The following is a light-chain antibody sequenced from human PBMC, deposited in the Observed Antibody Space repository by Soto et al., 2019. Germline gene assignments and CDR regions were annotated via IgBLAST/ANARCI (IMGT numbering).Light chain of an antibody. CDR1: QDIKNY. CDR2: DAS. V-gene: IGKV1-33*01. J-gene: IGKJ5*01. Sequence: GDRVTITCQASQDIKNYLSWYQHKAGKAPKLLIYDASESEQGVPGRFSGSGAGTDCTRPIISLQPEDVGTYYCPQYDSLPITFGQGTRLEIK. CDR3: PQYDSLPIT.